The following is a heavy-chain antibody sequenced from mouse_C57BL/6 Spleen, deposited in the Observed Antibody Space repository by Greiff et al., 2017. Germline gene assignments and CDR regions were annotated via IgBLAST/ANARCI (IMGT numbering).Heavy chain of an antibody. Sequence: VMLVESGPGLVQPSQSLSITCTVSGFSLTSYGVHWVRQSPGKGLEWLGVIWSGGSTDYNAAFISRLSISKDNSKSQVFFKMNSLQADDTAIYYCARTFDGYADWYFDVWGTGTTVTVSS. D-gene: IGHD2-3*01. CDR2: IWSGGST. J-gene: IGHJ1*03. CDR1: GFSLTSYG. CDR3: ARTFDGYADWYFDV. V-gene: IGHV2-2*01.